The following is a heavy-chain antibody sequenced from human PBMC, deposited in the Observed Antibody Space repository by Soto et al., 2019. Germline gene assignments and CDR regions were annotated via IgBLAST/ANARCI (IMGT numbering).Heavy chain of an antibody. CDR1: GGSFSGYY. CDR3: ARHAYGSGSYHLNYYGMDV. J-gene: IGHJ6*02. V-gene: IGHV4-34*01. CDR2: INHSGST. Sequence: QVQLQQWGAGLLKPSETLSLTCAVYGGSFSGYYWSWIRQPPGKGLEWIGEINHSGSTNYNPSLKSRVTISVDTSKNQFSLKLSSVTAADTAVYYCARHAYGSGSYHLNYYGMDVWGQGTTVTVSS. D-gene: IGHD3-10*01.